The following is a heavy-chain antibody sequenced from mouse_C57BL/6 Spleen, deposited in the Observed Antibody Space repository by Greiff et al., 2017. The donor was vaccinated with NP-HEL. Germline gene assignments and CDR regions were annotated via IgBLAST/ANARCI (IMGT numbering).Heavy chain of an antibody. CDR1: GYTFTSYW. CDR2: IDPSASYP. V-gene: IGHV1-50*01. J-gene: IGHJ2*01. D-gene: IGHD3-3*01. Sequence: QVQLQQPGAELVKPGASVKLSCKASGYTFTSYWMQWVKQRPGQGLEWIGEIDPSASYPNYNQKFKGKATLTVDTSSSTAYMQLSSRTSEDSAVYYCASRAYWGQGTTLTVSS. CDR3: ASRAY.